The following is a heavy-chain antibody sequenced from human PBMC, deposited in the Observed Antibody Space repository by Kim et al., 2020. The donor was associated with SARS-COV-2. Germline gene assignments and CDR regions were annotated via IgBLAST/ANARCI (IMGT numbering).Heavy chain of an antibody. J-gene: IGHJ6*03. V-gene: IGHV3-66*01. Sequence: SVKGRFTIYRDNTKNSLYLHMNSLRAEDTAVYYCARDGSSWYSGNYYMDVWGKGTTVTVSS. CDR3: ARDGSSWYSGNYYMDV. D-gene: IGHD6-13*01.